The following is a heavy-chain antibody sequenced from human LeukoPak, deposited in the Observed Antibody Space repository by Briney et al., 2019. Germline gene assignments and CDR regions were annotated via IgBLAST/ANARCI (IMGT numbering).Heavy chain of an antibody. V-gene: IGHV4-31*03. J-gene: IGHJ4*02. CDR3: ASLVVVTAVFDY. CDR1: GGAISSGGYY. CDR2: IYYSGST. D-gene: IGHD2-21*02. Sequence: PSETLSLTCTVSGGAISSGGYYWSWIRQHPGKGLEWIGYIYYSGSTYYNPSLKSRVTISVATSKNQFSLKLSSVTSADTAVYYCASLVVVTAVFDYLGQGTLVNVSS.